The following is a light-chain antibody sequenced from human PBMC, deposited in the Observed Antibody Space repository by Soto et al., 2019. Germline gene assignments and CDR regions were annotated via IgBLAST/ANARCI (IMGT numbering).Light chain of an antibody. CDR2: CAS. Sequence: EIVMTQSPATLSVSPGERATLSCRASQSVSSNLAWYQQKPGQAPRLLIYCASTRATGIPARFSGSGSGTEFTLTISSLQSEDFAVYCCQQYNNWPITFGQGTRLEI. CDR3: QQYNNWPIT. CDR1: QSVSSN. J-gene: IGKJ5*01. V-gene: IGKV3-15*01.